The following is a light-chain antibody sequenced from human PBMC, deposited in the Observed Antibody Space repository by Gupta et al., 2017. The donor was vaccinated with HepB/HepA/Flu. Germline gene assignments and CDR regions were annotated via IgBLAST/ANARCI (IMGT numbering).Light chain of an antibody. J-gene: IGKJ4*01. CDR2: DAS. V-gene: IGKV3-15*01. CDR3: QHYNNWPLT. Sequence: EIVMTQSPATLSVSPGERATLSCRASQSVSSNLAWYQQKPGQAPRLVIYDASARATGIPVRFSGSGSGTXFTLTIXSLQSEDFAVYYCQHYNNWPLTFGXGTKVEIK. CDR1: QSVSSN.